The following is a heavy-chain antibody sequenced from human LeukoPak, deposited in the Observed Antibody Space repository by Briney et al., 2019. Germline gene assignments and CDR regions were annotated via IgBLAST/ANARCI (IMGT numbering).Heavy chain of an antibody. CDR2: ISGSGAGT. D-gene: IGHD3-10*01. J-gene: IGHJ6*03. CDR1: GFTFSNYA. CDR3: AKSETYGSGNSPYYYYYYMDV. V-gene: IGHV3-23*01. Sequence: PGGSLRLSGAASGFTFSNYAMSWVRQAPGKGLEWVSSISGSGAGTYYADSVKGRFTISRDISKNTLYLQMKSLRAEDTAVYYCAKSETYGSGNSPYYYYYYMDVWGKGTTVTVSS.